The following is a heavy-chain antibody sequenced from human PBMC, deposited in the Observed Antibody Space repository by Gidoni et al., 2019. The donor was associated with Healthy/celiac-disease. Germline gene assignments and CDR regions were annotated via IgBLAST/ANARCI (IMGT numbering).Heavy chain of an antibody. D-gene: IGHD3-3*01. J-gene: IGHJ2*01. CDR3: ARDRSYDFWSGYPDRYFDL. CDR1: GGSISSSNW. CDR2: IYHSGST. V-gene: IGHV4-4*02. Sequence: QVQLQESGPGLVKPSGTLSLTCAVSGGSISSSNWWSWVRQPPGKGLEWIGEIYHSGSTNYNPSLKSRVTISVDKSKNQFSLKLSSVTAADTAVYYGARDRSYDFWSGYPDRYFDLWGRGTLVTVSS.